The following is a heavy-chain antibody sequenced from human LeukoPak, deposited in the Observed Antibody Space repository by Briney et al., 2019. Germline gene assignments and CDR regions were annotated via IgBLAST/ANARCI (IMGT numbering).Heavy chain of an antibody. V-gene: IGHV4-4*07. CDR3: ARDRGDGLNYYFDY. D-gene: IGHD5-24*01. CDR2: IYTSGST. J-gene: IGHJ4*02. Sequence: SETLSLTCTVSGGSISNYYWSWIRQPAGKGLEWIGRIYTSGSTNYNPSLKSRVTMSVDTSKNQFSLKLRSVTAADTAVYYCARDRGDGLNYYFDYWGQGTLVTVSS. CDR1: GGSISNYY.